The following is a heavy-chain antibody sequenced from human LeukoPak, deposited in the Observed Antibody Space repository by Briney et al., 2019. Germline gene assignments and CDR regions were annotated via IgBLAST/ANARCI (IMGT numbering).Heavy chain of an antibody. Sequence: PAGGSLRLSCAASGFTFSSYGMHWVRQAPGKGLEWVAVISYDGSNKYYADSVKGRFTISRDNSKNTLYLQMNGLRAEDTAVYYCAKGQFYDILTGSFDYWGQGTLVTVSS. CDR3: AKGQFYDILTGSFDY. D-gene: IGHD3-9*01. J-gene: IGHJ4*02. CDR2: ISYDGSNK. V-gene: IGHV3-30*18. CDR1: GFTFSSYG.